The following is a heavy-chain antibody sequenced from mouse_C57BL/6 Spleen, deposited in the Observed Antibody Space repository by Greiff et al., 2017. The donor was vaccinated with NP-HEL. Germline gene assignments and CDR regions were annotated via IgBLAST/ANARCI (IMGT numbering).Heavy chain of an antibody. CDR2: IDPDTGGT. Sequence: VQLQQSGAELVRPGASVTLSCKASGYTFTDYEMHWVKQTPVHGLEWIGAIDPDTGGTAYNQKFKGKAILTADNSSSPAYMELRSLTSEDSAVYYCTREHYGSSYDWYFDVWGTGTTVTVSS. J-gene: IGHJ1*03. CDR1: GYTFTDYE. V-gene: IGHV1-15*01. D-gene: IGHD1-1*01. CDR3: TREHYGSSYDWYFDV.